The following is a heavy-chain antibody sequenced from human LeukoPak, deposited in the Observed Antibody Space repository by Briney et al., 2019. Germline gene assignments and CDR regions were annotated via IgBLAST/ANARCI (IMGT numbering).Heavy chain of an antibody. J-gene: IGHJ3*02. D-gene: IGHD6-19*01. V-gene: IGHV3-9*03. Sequence: PGRSLRLSCAASGFTFDDYAMHWVRQAPGKGLEWVSGISRNSGTIGYADSVKGRFTISRDNAKNSLYLQMNSLRAEDMAFYYCAKDYTSGWYGAFDIWGQGTMVTVSS. CDR3: AKDYTSGWYGAFDI. CDR1: GFTFDDYA. CDR2: ISRNSGTI.